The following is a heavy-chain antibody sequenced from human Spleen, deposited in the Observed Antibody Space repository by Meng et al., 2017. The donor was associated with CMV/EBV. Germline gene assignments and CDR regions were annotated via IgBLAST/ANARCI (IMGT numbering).Heavy chain of an antibody. CDR2: MNPKSGDA. Sequence: ASVKVSCKASGYTFTNFDVNWVRQAAGQGLEWMGWMNPKSGDAGYAEKFQGRVTMTRDTSIRTAYMELRSLRSDDTAVYFCARSPRSGYSYGYHYWGQGTLVTVSS. J-gene: IGHJ4*02. V-gene: IGHV1-8*01. CDR1: GYTFTNFD. D-gene: IGHD5-18*01. CDR3: ARSPRSGYSYGYHY.